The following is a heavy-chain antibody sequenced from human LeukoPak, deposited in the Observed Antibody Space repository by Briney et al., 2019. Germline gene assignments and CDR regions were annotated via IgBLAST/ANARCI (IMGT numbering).Heavy chain of an antibody. CDR1: GLTFRTTW. CDR2: MNGEGTTI. D-gene: IGHD1-7*01. Sequence: GGSLRLSCATSGLTFRTTWMHWVRHAPGKGLMWVSRMNGEGTTIDYADSVKGRFTVSRDYPKNTLFLQMNNLRTEDTALYFCATARNFRFEYWGQGSLVIVSA. J-gene: IGHJ4*02. V-gene: IGHV3-74*01. CDR3: ATARNFRFEY.